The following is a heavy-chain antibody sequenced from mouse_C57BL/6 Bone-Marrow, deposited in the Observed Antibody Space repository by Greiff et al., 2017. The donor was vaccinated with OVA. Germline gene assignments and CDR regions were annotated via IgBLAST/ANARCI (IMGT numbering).Heavy chain of an antibody. CDR2: IHPNSGST. V-gene: IGHV1-64*01. CDR3: ARGKAFYSNYRYFDV. CDR1: GYTFTSYW. D-gene: IGHD2-5*01. J-gene: IGHJ1*03. Sequence: QVQLQHPGAELVKPGASVKLSCKASGYTFTSYWMHWVKQRPGQGLEWIGMIHPNSGSTNYNEKFKSKATLTVDKSSSTAYMQLSSLTSEDSAVYYCARGKAFYSNYRYFDVWGTGTTVTVSS.